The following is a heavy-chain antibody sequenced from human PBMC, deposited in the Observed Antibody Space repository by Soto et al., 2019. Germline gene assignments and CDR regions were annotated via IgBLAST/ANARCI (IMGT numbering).Heavy chain of an antibody. CDR2: IKSKTDGGTR. Sequence: EVYLVESGGGLVKPGGALRLSCAASGFTFSDAWMSWVRQAPGKRLEWVGRIKSKTDGGTRDYAAPVKGRVTISRDDSKNTLYLQMNSLKTEDTAVYYCTCLHYDILTGSKWHYFDYWGQGTLVTVSS. D-gene: IGHD3-9*01. CDR1: GFTFSDAW. V-gene: IGHV3-15*01. J-gene: IGHJ4*02. CDR3: TCLHYDILTGSKWHYFDY.